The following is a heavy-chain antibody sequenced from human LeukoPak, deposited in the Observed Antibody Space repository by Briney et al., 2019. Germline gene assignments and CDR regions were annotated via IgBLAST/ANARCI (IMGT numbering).Heavy chain of an antibody. V-gene: IGHV4-59*08. Sequence: SETLSLTCTVSGGSISSYYWSWIRQPPGKGLEWIGYIYYSGSTNYNPSLKSRVTISVDTSKNQFSLKLSSVTAADTAVYYCARSIWFGGARSYYYGMDVWGQGTTVTVSS. CDR1: GGSISSYY. J-gene: IGHJ6*02. D-gene: IGHD3-10*01. CDR3: ARSIWFGGARSYYYGMDV. CDR2: IYYSGST.